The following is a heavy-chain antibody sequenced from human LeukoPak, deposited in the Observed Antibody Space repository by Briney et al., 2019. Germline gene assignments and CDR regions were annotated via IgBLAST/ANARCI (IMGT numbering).Heavy chain of an antibody. CDR2: FYPGDSDT. J-gene: IGHJ1*01. CDR1: GYTFTTSW. CDR3: ARLGYCSSGGCFSRGYFQD. D-gene: IGHD2-15*01. V-gene: IGHV5-51*01. Sequence: GESLKISCKASGYTFTTSWIGWVRQLPGKGLEYMGIFYPGDSDTRYSPSFQGQVTISADNSISTAYMQWNSLKASDTAMYYCARLGYCSSGGCFSRGYFQDWGQGTLVTVSS.